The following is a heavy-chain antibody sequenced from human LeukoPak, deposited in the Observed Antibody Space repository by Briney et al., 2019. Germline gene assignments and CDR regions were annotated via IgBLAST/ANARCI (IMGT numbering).Heavy chain of an antibody. CDR2: ISGSGGST. CDR3: AKEMIVVVPAAIYPFDY. V-gene: IGHV3-23*01. D-gene: IGHD2-2*02. CDR1: GFTFDDYG. Sequence: GGSLRLSCAASGFTFDDYGMSWVRQAPGKGLEWVSAISGSGGSTYYADSVKGRFTISRDNSKNTLYLQMNSLRAEDTAVYYCAKEMIVVVPAAIYPFDYWGQGTLVTVSS. J-gene: IGHJ4*02.